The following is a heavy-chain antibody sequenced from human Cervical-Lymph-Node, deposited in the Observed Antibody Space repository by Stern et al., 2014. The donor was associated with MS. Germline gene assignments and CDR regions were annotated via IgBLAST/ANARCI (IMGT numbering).Heavy chain of an antibody. Sequence: QITLKESGPTLVKPTQTLTLTCTFSGFSLSTIGVGVGWIRQPPGKALEWLALIYWNDDKRYSPSLKSRLTITKDTSKNQVVLTMTNMDPVDTATYYCAHCSYSYAYVDYWGQGTLVTVSS. CDR3: AHCSYSYAYVDY. J-gene: IGHJ4*02. CDR2: IYWNDDK. D-gene: IGHD5-18*01. CDR1: GFSLSTIGVG. V-gene: IGHV2-5*01.